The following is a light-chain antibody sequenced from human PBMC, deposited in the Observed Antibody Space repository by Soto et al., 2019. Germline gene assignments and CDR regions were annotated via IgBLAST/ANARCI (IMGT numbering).Light chain of an antibody. CDR2: DAY. CDR3: QQYENLPLT. CDR1: HDIGNS. Sequence: DIQMTQSPPSLSASVGDRVTITCQASHDIGNSLNWYQAKPGQAPKLMIYDAYNLERGVPSRFSGSGAGTEYSLTISSLQPEDNGTYYCQQYENLPLTFGGGTKVDIK. J-gene: IGKJ4*01. V-gene: IGKV1-33*01.